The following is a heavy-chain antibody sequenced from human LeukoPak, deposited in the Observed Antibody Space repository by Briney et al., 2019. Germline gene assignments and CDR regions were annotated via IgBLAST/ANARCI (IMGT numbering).Heavy chain of an antibody. CDR2: ITTYNGNT. Sequence: ASVKVSCKASGGTFSSYAISWVRQAPGQGLEWMGGITTYNGNTKYAHKLQGRVTMTTDTPTSTAYMDLRGLRSDDTAVYYCARGYDYGDYVGDFDYWGQGTLVTVSS. D-gene: IGHD4-17*01. CDR1: GGTFSSYA. CDR3: ARGYDYGDYVGDFDY. V-gene: IGHV1-18*01. J-gene: IGHJ4*02.